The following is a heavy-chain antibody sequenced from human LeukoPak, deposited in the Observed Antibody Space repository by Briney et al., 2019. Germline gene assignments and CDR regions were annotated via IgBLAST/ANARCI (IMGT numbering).Heavy chain of an antibody. D-gene: IGHD2-15*01. CDR1: GGSIGRSSNY. V-gene: IGHV4-39*01. Sequence: SETLSLTRSVSGGSIGRSSNYWGWIRQPPGKGLEWIGSIHYSASTFYNPSLKSRVTVSVDTSRTHFSLRLSSMTAADTAVYYCGRQSGEFTPFEFWGQGTPVTVSS. CDR2: IHYSAST. CDR3: GRQSGEFTPFEF. J-gene: IGHJ4*02.